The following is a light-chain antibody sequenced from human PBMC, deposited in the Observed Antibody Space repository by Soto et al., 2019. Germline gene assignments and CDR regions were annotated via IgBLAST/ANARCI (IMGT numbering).Light chain of an antibody. CDR1: QSVSSNH. V-gene: IGKV3-20*01. J-gene: IGKJ1*01. CDR3: QQYGSAPWT. CDR2: GAS. Sequence: EIVLTQSPGSLSLSPRERATLSCRASQSVSSNHLAWYQQKPGQPPRLLIYGASRRASGIPDRFSGSGSGTDFTLTISSLEPEDFAVYYCQQYGSAPWTFGQGTKVDIK.